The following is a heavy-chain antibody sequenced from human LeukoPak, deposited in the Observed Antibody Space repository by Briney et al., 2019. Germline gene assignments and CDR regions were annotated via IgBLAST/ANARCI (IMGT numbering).Heavy chain of an antibody. J-gene: IGHJ4*02. CDR3: AKAPRGSIAGAGF. CDR2: ISYDGSNK. CDR1: GFTFSSYG. Sequence: GGSLRLSCAASGFTFSSYGMHWVRQAPGKELEWVAVISYDGSNKYYADSVKGRFTTSRDNSKNTLYLQMNSLRAEDTAVYYCAKAPRGSIAGAGFWGQGTLVTVSS. V-gene: IGHV3-30*18. D-gene: IGHD6-13*01.